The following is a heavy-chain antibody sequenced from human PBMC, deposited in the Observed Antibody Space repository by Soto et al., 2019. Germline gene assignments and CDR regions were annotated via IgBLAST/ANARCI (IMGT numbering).Heavy chain of an antibody. J-gene: IGHJ5*02. CDR1: GFSLTTNGMC. CDR2: IDWDDNT. Sequence: SGPTLVNPTQTLTLTCTFSGFSLTTNGMCLSWIRQPPGKALEWLALIDWDDNTYYSTSLNNGLTLANDTSKNQVVLLVRNMGPVDPATYYCARIPCGNYFTANLFDPWGQGIPVTVSS. V-gene: IGHV2-70*01. D-gene: IGHD3-10*01. CDR3: ARIPCGNYFTANLFDP.